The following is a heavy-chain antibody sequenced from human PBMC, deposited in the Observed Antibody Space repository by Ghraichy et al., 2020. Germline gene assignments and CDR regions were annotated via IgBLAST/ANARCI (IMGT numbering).Heavy chain of an antibody. Sequence: GGSLRLSCAASGFTFTSYAMSWVRQAPGKGLEWVSAIRGSGGSTYYADSVKGRFTISRDNSKNTLYLQMNSLRAEDTAVYYCAKDLTPTAIYSSLVYWGQGSLVTVSS. V-gene: IGHV3-23*01. CDR3: AKDLTPTAIYSSLVY. D-gene: IGHD5-18*01. CDR1: GFTFTSYA. J-gene: IGHJ4*02. CDR2: IRGSGGST.